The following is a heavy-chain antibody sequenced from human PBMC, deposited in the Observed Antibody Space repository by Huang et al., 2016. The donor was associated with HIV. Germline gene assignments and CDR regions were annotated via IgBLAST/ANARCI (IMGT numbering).Heavy chain of an antibody. V-gene: IGHV4-61*08. J-gene: IGHJ3*02. CDR1: GDSVSSSDYY. Sequence: QVQLQESGPGLVKPSETVSLTCTVSGDSVSSSDYYWNWIRQPPGKGLEWVGFIYYNGNTNDNPSLKSRVTISVDTSKNQFSLNLNSVTAADTAVYYCARDPYPRDAFDIWGQGTLLAVSS. CDR3: ARDPYPRDAFDI. CDR2: IYYNGNT.